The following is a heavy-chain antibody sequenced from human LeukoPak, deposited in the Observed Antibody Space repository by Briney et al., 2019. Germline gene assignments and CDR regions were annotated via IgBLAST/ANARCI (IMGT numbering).Heavy chain of an antibody. D-gene: IGHD6-13*01. V-gene: IGHV1-18*04. CDR3: ARDPTSPVLIAAAGSFYDY. J-gene: IGHJ4*02. CDR2: ISAYNGNT. Sequence: GASVKVSCKASGYTFTSYYMHWVRQAPGQGLEWMGWISAYNGNTNYAQKLQGRVTMTTDTSTSTAYMELRSLRSDDTAVYYCARDPTSPVLIAAAGSFYDYWGQGTLVTVSS. CDR1: GYTFTSYY.